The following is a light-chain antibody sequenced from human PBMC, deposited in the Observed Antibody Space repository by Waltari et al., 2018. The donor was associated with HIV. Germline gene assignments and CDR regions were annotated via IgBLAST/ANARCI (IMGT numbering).Light chain of an antibody. CDR2: RNN. J-gene: IGLJ1*01. CDR1: SNNIDNPG. CDR3: SAWDSSLKTYV. V-gene: IGLV10-54*04. Sequence: AGLTHPPSVYMGLRQTATLSCTRNSNNIDNPGATSLQHHQGHPPKVLSYRNNNRPSGISERFSASTSGNTASLTITGLQPEDEADYYCSAWDSSLKTYVFGTGTKVTVL.